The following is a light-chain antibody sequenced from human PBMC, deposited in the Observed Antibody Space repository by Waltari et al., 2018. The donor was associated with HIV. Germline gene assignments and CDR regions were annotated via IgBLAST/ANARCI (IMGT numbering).Light chain of an antibody. J-gene: IGLJ3*02. V-gene: IGLV1-47*01. Sequence: QSVLTQQPSASGTPGQTVTISSSGSSPNIRGNHVNWYQRLPGTAPKLLIYRNNQRPSGVPDRFSGSKSGTSASLAISGLRSEDEADYYGASWDDSLSGWVFGGGTKVTVL. CDR2: RNN. CDR3: ASWDDSLSGWV. CDR1: SPNIRGNH.